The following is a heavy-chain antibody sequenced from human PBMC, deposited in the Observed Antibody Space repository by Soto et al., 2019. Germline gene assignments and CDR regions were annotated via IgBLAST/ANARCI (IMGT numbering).Heavy chain of an antibody. D-gene: IGHD5-12*01. CDR3: AKSYGVATFEP. CDR1: GGSISSYY. V-gene: IGHV4-59*08. Sequence: SETLSLTCTVSGGSISSYYWSWIRQPPGKGLEWIGYIYYSGSTNYNPSLKSRVTISVDTSKNQFSLKLSSVTAADTAVYYCAKSYGVATFEPWGQGTLVTVSS. J-gene: IGHJ5*02. CDR2: IYYSGST.